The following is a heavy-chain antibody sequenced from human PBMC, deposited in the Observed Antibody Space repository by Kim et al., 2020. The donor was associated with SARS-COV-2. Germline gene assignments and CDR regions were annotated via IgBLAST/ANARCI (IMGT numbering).Heavy chain of an antibody. CDR1: GFSVRSFY. J-gene: IGHJ4*02. Sequence: GGSLRLSCAASGFSVRSFYMSWVRQAPGEGLEWLSAIYVDGKTHYADSVRGRLTISRDNSANIVYLQLNTLGVEDTAVYYCARDQVGGYWCWGQGTLITVSS. V-gene: IGHV3-66*01. CDR3: ARDQVGGYWC. D-gene: IGHD2-21*02. CDR2: IYVDGKT.